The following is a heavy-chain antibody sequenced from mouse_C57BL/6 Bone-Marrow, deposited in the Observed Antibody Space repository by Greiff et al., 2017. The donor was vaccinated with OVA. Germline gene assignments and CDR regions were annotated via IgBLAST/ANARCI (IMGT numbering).Heavy chain of an antibody. CDR3: ARIGYGSEYYAMDY. Sequence: VQLQQPGAELVMPGASVKLSCKASGYTFTSYWMHWVKQRPGQGLEWIGEIDPSDSYTNYNQKFKGKSTLTVDKSSSTAYVQLSSLTSEDSAVYYGARIGYGSEYYAMDYWGQGTSVTVSS. CDR1: GYTFTSYW. V-gene: IGHV1-69*01. CDR2: IDPSDSYT. J-gene: IGHJ4*01. D-gene: IGHD1-1*01.